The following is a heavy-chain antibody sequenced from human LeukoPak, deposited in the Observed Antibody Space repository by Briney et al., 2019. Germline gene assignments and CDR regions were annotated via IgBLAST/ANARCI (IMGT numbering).Heavy chain of an antibody. CDR2: VSAYGDNT. CDR3: ERDCIGCHGFDH. D-gene: IGHD2-15*01. CDR1: GYTFTNYG. J-gene: IGHJ4*02. V-gene: IGHV1-18*01. Sequence: GASVKVSCKASGYTFTNYGISWVRQAPGQGLEWMGWVSAYGDNTNYVQKVQGRVTMTTDTSTSTAYMELRSLRSDDTAVHYCERDCIGCHGFDHWGQGTLVTVSS.